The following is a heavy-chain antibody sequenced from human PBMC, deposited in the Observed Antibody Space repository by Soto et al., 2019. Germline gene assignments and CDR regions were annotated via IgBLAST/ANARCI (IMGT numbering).Heavy chain of an antibody. D-gene: IGHD6-19*01. CDR3: ARVGSSGWSPDY. J-gene: IGHJ4*02. V-gene: IGHV4-31*03. CDR1: GGSFNSGNYY. CDR2: VYFNGNT. Sequence: PSETLSLTCTVSGGSFNSGNYYWSWIRQHPGKGLEWIGNVYFNGNTDYNPSLESRITISAETSKRQFSLRLSSVTAADTAVYYCARVGSSGWSPDYWGQGTLVTVSS.